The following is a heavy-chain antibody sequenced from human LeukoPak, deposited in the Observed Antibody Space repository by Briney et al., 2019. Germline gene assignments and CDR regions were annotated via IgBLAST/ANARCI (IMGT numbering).Heavy chain of an antibody. CDR3: ARVGYSYGYYHYYMDV. CDR2: ISSSGSTI. V-gene: IGHV3-48*03. Sequence: PGGSLRLSCAASGFTFSSYEMNWVRQAPGKGLEWVSYISSSGSTIYYADSVKGRFTISRDNAKNSLYLQMNSLRAEDTAVYYCARVGYSYGYYHYYMDVWGKGTTVTVSS. J-gene: IGHJ6*03. CDR1: GFTFSSYE. D-gene: IGHD5-18*01.